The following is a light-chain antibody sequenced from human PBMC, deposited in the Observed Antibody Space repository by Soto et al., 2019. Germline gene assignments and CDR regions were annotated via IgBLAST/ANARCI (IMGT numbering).Light chain of an antibody. CDR3: CSYAGSSTFYEV. Sequence: QSALTQPASVSGSPGQSITISCTGTSSDVGSYNLVSWYQQHPGKAPKLMIYEVSKRPSGVSNHFSGSKSGNTASLTISGLQAEDEADYYCCSYAGSSTFYEVFGGGTKVTVL. CDR1: SSDVGSYNL. J-gene: IGLJ2*01. CDR2: EVS. V-gene: IGLV2-23*02.